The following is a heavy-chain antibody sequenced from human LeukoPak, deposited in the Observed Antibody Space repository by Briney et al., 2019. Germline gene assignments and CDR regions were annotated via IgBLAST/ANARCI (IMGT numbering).Heavy chain of an antibody. Sequence: GRSLRLSCAASGFTFSSYGMHWVRQAPGKGLEWVAVISYDGSNKYYADSVKGRFTISRDNSKNTLYLQMNSLRAEDTAVYYCAKDKSGYDWAYDYWGQGTLVTVSS. CDR1: GFTFSSYG. J-gene: IGHJ4*02. CDR3: AKDKSGYDWAYDY. CDR2: ISYDGSNK. V-gene: IGHV3-30*18. D-gene: IGHD5-12*01.